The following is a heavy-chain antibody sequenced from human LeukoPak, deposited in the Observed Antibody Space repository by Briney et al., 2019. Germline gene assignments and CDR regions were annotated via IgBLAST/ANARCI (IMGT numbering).Heavy chain of an antibody. CDR3: AGELSGLNMPSDDAFDI. CDR1: GFTFSSYW. Sequence: GGSLRLSCAASGFTFSSYWMSWVRQAPGKGLEWVANIKQDGSEKYYVDSVKGRFTISRDNAKNSLYLQMNSLRAEDTAVYYCAGELSGLNMPSDDAFDIWGQGTMVTVSS. V-gene: IGHV3-7*01. J-gene: IGHJ3*02. CDR2: IKQDGSEK. D-gene: IGHD1/OR15-1a*01.